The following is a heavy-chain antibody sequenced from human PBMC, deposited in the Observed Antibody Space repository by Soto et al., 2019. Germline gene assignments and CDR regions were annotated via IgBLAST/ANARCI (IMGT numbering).Heavy chain of an antibody. Sequence: GGSLRLSCAASGFTVSSNYMSWVRQAPGKGLEWVSVIYSGGSTYYADSVKGRFTISRDNSKNTLYLQMNSLRAEDTAVYYCARVDDFWSGYYYYYYMDVWGKGTTVTVSS. CDR2: IYSGGST. CDR1: GFTVSSNY. CDR3: ARVDDFWSGYYYYYYMDV. D-gene: IGHD3-3*01. V-gene: IGHV3-66*01. J-gene: IGHJ6*03.